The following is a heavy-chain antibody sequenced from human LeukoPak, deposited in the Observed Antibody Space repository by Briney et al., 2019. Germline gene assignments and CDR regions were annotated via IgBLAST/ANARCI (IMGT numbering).Heavy chain of an antibody. CDR2: ISGSGAST. CDR1: GSTISTYA. D-gene: IGHD1-26*01. Sequence: GGSLRLSCAASGSTISTYAMSWVRQAPGKGLEWVSAISGSGASTYYADSVTGRFTISRGNSKNTVFLHMKTLRVEDTALYYCARWGGSFSSRFDPWGQGTLVTVSS. J-gene: IGHJ5*02. V-gene: IGHV3-23*01. CDR3: ARWGGSFSSRFDP.